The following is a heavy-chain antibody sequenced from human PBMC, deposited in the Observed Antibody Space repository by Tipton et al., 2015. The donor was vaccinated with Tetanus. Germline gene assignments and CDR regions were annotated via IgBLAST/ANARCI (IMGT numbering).Heavy chain of an antibody. V-gene: IGHV4-39*01. CDR2: FAYDGSA. D-gene: IGHD2-15*01. CDR3: TRHVVVAVPRWFDP. CDR1: GDSISSSDYY. J-gene: IGHJ5*02. Sequence: TLSLTCTVSGDSISSSDYYWGWIRQPPGEGLEWIASFAYDGSAYYNPSLKSRITISIDTSGSQFSLKLLSVTAADTAFYYCTRHVVVAVPRWFDPWGQGTLVTVSS.